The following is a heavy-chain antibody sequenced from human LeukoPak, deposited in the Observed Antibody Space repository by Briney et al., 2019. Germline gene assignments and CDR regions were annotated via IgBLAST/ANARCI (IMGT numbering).Heavy chain of an antibody. CDR3: ARAPRALRGYSYGLDY. Sequence: SETLSLTCAVYGGSFSGYYWSWIRQPPGKGLEWIGEINHSGSTNYNPSLKSRVTISVDTSKNQFSLKLSSVTAADTAVYYCARAPRALRGYSYGLDYWGQGTLVTVSS. J-gene: IGHJ4*02. D-gene: IGHD5-18*01. V-gene: IGHV4-34*01. CDR2: INHSGST. CDR1: GGSFSGYY.